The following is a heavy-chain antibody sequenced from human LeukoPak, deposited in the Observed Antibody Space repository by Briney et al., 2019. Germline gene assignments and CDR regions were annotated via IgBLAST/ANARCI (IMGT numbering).Heavy chain of an antibody. J-gene: IGHJ6*03. CDR1: GFTFSGSV. V-gene: IGHV3-73*01. CDR2: IRSKANSYAT. D-gene: IGHD6-19*01. CDR3: TRPRHSGWYHYYYMDV. Sequence: PGGSLRLSCAASGFTFSGSVMHWIRQASGKGLEWVGRIRSKANSYATAYAASVKGRFTISRDDSKNTAYLQMNSLKTEDTAVYYCTRPRHSGWYHYYYMDVWGKGTTVTVSS.